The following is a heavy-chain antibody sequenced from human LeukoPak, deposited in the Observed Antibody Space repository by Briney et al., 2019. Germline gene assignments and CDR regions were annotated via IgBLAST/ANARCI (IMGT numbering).Heavy chain of an antibody. J-gene: IGHJ4*02. CDR3: ARGGGTLDN. CDR1: DDSVSSYY. CDR2: IYDGGRT. D-gene: IGHD3-16*01. Sequence: SETLSLTCTVSDDSVSSYYWSWIRQPPGKGLEWIGCIYDGGRTTYNASLLSRVIISVDTSKNQFSLKLTSVTPADTAVYYCARGGGTLDNWGQGTLVTVSS. V-gene: IGHV4-59*02.